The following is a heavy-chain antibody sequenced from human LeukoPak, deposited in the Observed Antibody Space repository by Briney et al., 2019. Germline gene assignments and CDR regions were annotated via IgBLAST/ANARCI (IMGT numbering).Heavy chain of an antibody. V-gene: IGHV4-39*07. CDR1: GGSISSSSYY. CDR2: IYYSGST. Sequence: PSETLSLTCTVSGGSISSSSYYWGWIRQPPGKGLEWIGSIYYSGSTYYNPSLKSRVTISVDTSKNQFSLKLSSVTAADTAVYFCARMGGYSGYATHWGHGTLVTVSS. D-gene: IGHD5-12*01. CDR3: ARMGGYSGYATH. J-gene: IGHJ4*01.